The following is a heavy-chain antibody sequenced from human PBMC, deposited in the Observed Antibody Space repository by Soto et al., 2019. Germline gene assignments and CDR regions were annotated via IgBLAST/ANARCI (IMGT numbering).Heavy chain of an antibody. Sequence: HPGGSLRLSCAASGFTFRTYGMHWVRQAPGEGLEWVADISSDATKKHYADSVKDRFTISRDNSKNTLYLQMISLRTEDTAVYYCAKEAPGGWHFFDTWGQGTLVTVSS. V-gene: IGHV3-30*18. CDR2: ISSDATKK. CDR3: AKEAPGGWHFFDT. J-gene: IGHJ4*02. D-gene: IGHD6-19*01. CDR1: GFTFRTYG.